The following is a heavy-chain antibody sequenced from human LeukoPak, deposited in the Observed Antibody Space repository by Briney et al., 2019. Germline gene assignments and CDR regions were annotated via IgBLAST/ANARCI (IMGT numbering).Heavy chain of an antibody. V-gene: IGHV3-7*01. CDR2: INQDGSET. CDR3: ARDHVAPGIYFDY. D-gene: IGHD6-13*01. Sequence: GGSLRLSCAASGFTFRSHWMSWVRRAPGKGLEWVANINQDGSETHYVDSVKGRFTISRDNAWNSLYLQMNSLRAEDTAMYYCARDHVAPGIYFDYWGQGTLVTVSS. J-gene: IGHJ4*02. CDR1: GFTFRSHW.